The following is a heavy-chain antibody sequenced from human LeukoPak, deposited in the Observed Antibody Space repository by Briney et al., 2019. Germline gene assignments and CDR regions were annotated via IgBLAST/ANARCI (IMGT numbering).Heavy chain of an antibody. D-gene: IGHD4/OR15-4a*01. J-gene: IGHJ4*02. CDR2: IWYDGRNK. V-gene: IGHV3-33*01. Sequence: GGSLRLSCAASGFTFSSYGMHWVRQAPGKGLEWVAFIWYDGRNKYYADSVKGRFSISRDNSKNTLYLQMNSLRAEDTAVYYCARRAGAYSHPYDYWGQGTLVTVSS. CDR1: GFTFSSYG. CDR3: ARRAGAYSHPYDY.